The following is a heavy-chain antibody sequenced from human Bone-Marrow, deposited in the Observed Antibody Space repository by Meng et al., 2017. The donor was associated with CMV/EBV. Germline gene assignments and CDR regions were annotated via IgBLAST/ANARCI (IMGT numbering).Heavy chain of an antibody. CDR3: ARESHLCSSTSCYYGMDV. CDR1: GLTLSSYG. V-gene: IGHV3-30*19. Sequence: GESLKISCAASGLTLSSYGIHWVRQAPGKGLEWVAVISYDGSNKYYADSVKGRFTISRDNSKTTLYLQMNSLRAEDTAVYYCARESHLCSSTSCYYGMDVWGQGTTVTVSS. D-gene: IGHD2-2*01. J-gene: IGHJ6*02. CDR2: ISYDGSNK.